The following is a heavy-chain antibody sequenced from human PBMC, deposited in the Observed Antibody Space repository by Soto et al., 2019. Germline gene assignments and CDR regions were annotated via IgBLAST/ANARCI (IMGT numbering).Heavy chain of an antibody. J-gene: IGHJ6*02. D-gene: IGHD6-19*01. Sequence: GGSLRLSCAVSETIFSGYGMHWVRQAPGKGLGWVAVIRFDGSNIHYADSVKGRFTISRDNSKNTLYLQMNSLRAEDTAVYYCAKRMGIAVAGPYYYYGMDVWGQGTTVTVSS. CDR1: ETIFSGYG. CDR3: AKRMGIAVAGPYYYYGMDV. V-gene: IGHV3-30*02. CDR2: IRFDGSNI.